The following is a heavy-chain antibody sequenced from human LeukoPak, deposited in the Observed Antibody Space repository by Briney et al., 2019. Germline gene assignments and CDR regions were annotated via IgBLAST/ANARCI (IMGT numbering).Heavy chain of an antibody. D-gene: IGHD6-19*01. CDR1: GFTFSSYS. V-gene: IGHV3-21*01. CDR3: ASSTDSRGLDY. J-gene: IGHJ4*02. Sequence: GGSLRLSCAASGFTFSSYSMNWVRQAPGKGLEWVSSISSSSSYIYYAGSVKGRFTISRDNAKNSLYLQMNSLRAEDTAVYYCASSTDSRGLDYWGQGTLVTVSS. CDR2: ISSSSSYI.